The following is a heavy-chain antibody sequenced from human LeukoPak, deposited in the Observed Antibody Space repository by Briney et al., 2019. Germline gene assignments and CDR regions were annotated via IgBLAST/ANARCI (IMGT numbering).Heavy chain of an antibody. CDR3: ARGGLGYYFDY. Sequence: SETLSLTCTVSGGSNSSGDYYWSWIRQPPGKGLEWIGYIYYSGSTYYNPSLKSRVTISVDTSKNQFSLKLSSVTAADTAVYYCARGGLGYYFDYWGQGTLVTVSS. D-gene: IGHD1-26*01. J-gene: IGHJ4*02. CDR2: IYYSGST. V-gene: IGHV4-30-4*08. CDR1: GGSNSSGDYY.